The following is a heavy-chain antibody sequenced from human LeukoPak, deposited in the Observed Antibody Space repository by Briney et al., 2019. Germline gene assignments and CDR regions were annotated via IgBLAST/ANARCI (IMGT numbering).Heavy chain of an antibody. V-gene: IGHV3-7*01. Sequence: PGGSLRLSCAASTFTFGDDYMGWVRQAPGKGLEWVAYIEQLGNAKSYIDSVKGRFTISRDNAKSSLYLQMDSLRVEDTAVYYCSRWNFAFDIWGQGTMVTVSS. CDR1: TFTFGDDY. D-gene: IGHD1-7*01. J-gene: IGHJ3*02. CDR3: SRWNFAFDI. CDR2: IEQLGNAK.